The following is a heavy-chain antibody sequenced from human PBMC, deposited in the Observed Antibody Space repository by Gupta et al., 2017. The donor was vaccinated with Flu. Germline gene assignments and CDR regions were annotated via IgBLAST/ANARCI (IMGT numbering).Heavy chain of an antibody. V-gene: IGHV4-39*01. D-gene: IGHD3-3*01. CDR2: LSYSGST. CDR3: ARRTCWTDYLGWFDS. J-gene: IGHJ5*01. Sequence: QLQLQESGPRLVKPSETLSLTCTVSGGFITSTHYYWAWIRQPPGKGLEWIGTLSYSGSTLYNPSLKSRVSISVDTSKNQLSLKLSSMTAADTSMYYCARRTCWTDYLGWFDSWGQGTLVTVSS. CDR1: GGFITSTHYY.